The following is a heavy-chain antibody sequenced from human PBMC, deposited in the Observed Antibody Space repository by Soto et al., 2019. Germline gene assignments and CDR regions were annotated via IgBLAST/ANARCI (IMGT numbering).Heavy chain of an antibody. CDR2: IYYSGST. CDR3: ARIHRSGSYGYYYYYGMDV. V-gene: IGHV4-59*01. J-gene: IGHJ6*02. D-gene: IGHD3-10*01. Sequence: SETLSLTCTVSGGSISSYYWSWIRQPPGKGLEWIGYIYYSGSTNYNPSLKSRVTISVDTSKNQFSLKLSSVTAADTAVYYCARIHRSGSYGYYYYYGMDVWGQGTTVTVSS. CDR1: GGSISSYY.